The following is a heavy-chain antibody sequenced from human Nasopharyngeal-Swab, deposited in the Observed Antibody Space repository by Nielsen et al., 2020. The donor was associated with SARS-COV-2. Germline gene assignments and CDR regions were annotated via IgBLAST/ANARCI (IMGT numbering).Heavy chain of an antibody. J-gene: IGHJ4*02. V-gene: IGHV3-21*01. CDR2: ISSSSSYI. CDR3: ARGHAFSGSYYGRGVVDY. CDR1: GFTFSSYS. D-gene: IGHD1-26*01. Sequence: GGSLRLSCAASGFTFSSYSMNWVRQAPGKGLEWVSSISSSSSYIYYADSVKGRFTISRDNARNSLYLQMNSLRDEDTAVYYCARGHAFSGSYYGRGVVDYWGQGTLVTVSS.